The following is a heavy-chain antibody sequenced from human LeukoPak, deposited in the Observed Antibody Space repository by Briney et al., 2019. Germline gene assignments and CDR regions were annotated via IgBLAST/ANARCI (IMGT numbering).Heavy chain of an antibody. CDR3: ARTTEGGYTYGYFYYYYMDV. V-gene: IGHV4-59*01. J-gene: IGHJ6*03. CDR1: GGSISSYY. CDR2: IYYSGST. D-gene: IGHD5-18*01. Sequence: SETLSLTCTVSGGSISSYYWSWTRQPPGKGLECIGYIYYSGSTNYNPSLKSRVTISVDTSKNQFSLKLTSVTAADTAVYYCARTTEGGYTYGYFYYYYMDVWGKGTTVTISS.